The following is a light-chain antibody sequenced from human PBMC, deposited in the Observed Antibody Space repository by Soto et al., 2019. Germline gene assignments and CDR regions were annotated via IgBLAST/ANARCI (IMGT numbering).Light chain of an antibody. V-gene: IGKV1-5*03. Sequence: DIQMTQSPSTLSASVGDRVTITFRASQSINRWLAWYQQKPGKAPKLLIYKASSLESGVPSRFSGSGSGTEFTLTISSLQPDDFATYYCQHYNSYSEAFGQGTKVDI. J-gene: IGKJ1*01. CDR2: KAS. CDR3: QHYNSYSEA. CDR1: QSINRW.